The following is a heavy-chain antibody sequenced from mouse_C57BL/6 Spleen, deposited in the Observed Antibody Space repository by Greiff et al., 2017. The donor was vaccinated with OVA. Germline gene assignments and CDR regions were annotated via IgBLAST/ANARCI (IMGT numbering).Heavy chain of an antibody. D-gene: IGHD1-1*01. J-gene: IGHJ4*01. CDR1: GFTFSDYG. CDR2: ISSGSSTI. V-gene: IGHV5-17*01. CDR3: ARPITTVVAPYAMDY. Sequence: EVKLVESGGGLVKPGGSLKLSCAASGFTFSDYGMHWVRQAPEKGLEWVAYISSGSSTIYYADTVKGRFTISRDNAKNTLFLQMTSLRSEDTAMYYCARPITTVVAPYAMDYWGQGTSVTVSS.